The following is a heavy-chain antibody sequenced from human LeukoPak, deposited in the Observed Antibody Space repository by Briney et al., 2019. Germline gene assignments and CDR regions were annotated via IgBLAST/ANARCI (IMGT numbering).Heavy chain of an antibody. Sequence: GGSLRLSCAASRFTFSTYSMNWVRQAPGRGLEWVSYISSSSTNIYNKDSVKGRFTISRDNAKNSLYPHMTSLRAEDTAVYYCVRNDGDNAFDIWGQGTMVIVSS. CDR2: ISSSSTNI. V-gene: IGHV3-48*01. CDR3: VRNDGDNAFDI. D-gene: IGHD4-17*01. J-gene: IGHJ3*02. CDR1: RFTFSTYS.